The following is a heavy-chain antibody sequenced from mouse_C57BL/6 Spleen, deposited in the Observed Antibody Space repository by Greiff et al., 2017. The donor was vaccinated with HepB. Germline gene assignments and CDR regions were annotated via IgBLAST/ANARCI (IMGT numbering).Heavy chain of an antibody. CDR1: GFNFSSYG. J-gene: IGHJ4*01. CDR2: ISSGGSYT. Sequence: EVMLVESGGDLVKPGGSLKLSCAASGFNFSSYGMSWVRQTTDKRREWVATISSGGSYTEYPDSVKGRFTISRDNAKNTLYLQMRGLKSEDTAMYYCARQKDFRRDAMDYWGQGPSVTVSS. CDR3: ARQKDFRRDAMDY. D-gene: IGHD3-1*01. V-gene: IGHV5-6*01.